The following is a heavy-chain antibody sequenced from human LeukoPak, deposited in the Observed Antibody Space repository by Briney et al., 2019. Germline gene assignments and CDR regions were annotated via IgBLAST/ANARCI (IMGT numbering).Heavy chain of an antibody. CDR3: ARRLKTGTNDY. D-gene: IGHD1-7*01. V-gene: IGHV4-59*08. Sequence: PSETLSLTCTVSGDSISSYYWSWIRQPPGKGLEWIGYIYYTGTTNYNPSLKSRLTISVDTSKSQFSLRLSSVTAADTAVYYCARRLKTGTNDYWGQGTLVTVSS. CDR1: GDSISSYY. CDR2: IYYTGTT. J-gene: IGHJ4*02.